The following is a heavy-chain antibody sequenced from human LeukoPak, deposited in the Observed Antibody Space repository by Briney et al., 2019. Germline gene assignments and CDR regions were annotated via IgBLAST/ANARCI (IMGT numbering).Heavy chain of an antibody. V-gene: IGHV3-11*04. CDR2: ISSSGSTI. CDR1: GFTSSDYY. D-gene: IGHD2-2*01. Sequence: TGGSLRLSCAASGFTSSDYYMSWIRQAPGKGLEWVSYISSSGSTIYYADSVKGRFTISRDNAKNSLYLQMNSLRAEDTAVYYCASSESVVPAADAFDIWGQGTMVTVSS. J-gene: IGHJ3*02. CDR3: ASSESVVPAADAFDI.